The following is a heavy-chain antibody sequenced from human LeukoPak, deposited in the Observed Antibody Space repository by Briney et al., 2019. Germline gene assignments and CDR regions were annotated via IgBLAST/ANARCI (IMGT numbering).Heavy chain of an antibody. CDR1: GYTFTDYY. D-gene: IGHD1-26*01. J-gene: IGHJ4*02. CDR2: IRPNSGGT. Sequence: ASVKVSCKASGYTFTDYYVHWVRQAPGQGLEWMGWIRPNSGGTNYEQKFQGRVTMTRDTSISTAYMELSRLRSDDTAMYYCARDGNFDYWGQGTLVTVSS. V-gene: IGHV1-2*02. CDR3: ARDGNFDY.